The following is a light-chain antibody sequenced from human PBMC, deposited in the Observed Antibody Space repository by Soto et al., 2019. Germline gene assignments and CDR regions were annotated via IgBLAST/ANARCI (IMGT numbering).Light chain of an antibody. J-gene: IGKJ1*01. Sequence: EIVLTQSPGTLSLSPGERATLSCRASQSVGSSYLAWYQQKPGQAPRLFIYGASSRAAGIPDRFSGSGSGTVFTLTIRRLEPEDFAVYYCQHSGGSPRTFGQGTQVEIK. CDR1: QSVGSSY. CDR3: QHSGGSPRT. CDR2: GAS. V-gene: IGKV3-20*01.